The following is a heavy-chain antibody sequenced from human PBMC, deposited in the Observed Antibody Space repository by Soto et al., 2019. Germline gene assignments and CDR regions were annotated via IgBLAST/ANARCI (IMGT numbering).Heavy chain of an antibody. D-gene: IGHD3-10*01. CDR3: ARVLLWFGEHHYYYYGMDV. V-gene: IGHV1-8*01. J-gene: IGHJ6*02. Sequence: ASVKVSCKASGYTFTIYDINCVLQATLQWLEWMGWMNPNSGNTGYAQKFQGRVTMTRNTSISTAYMELSSLRSEDTAVYYCARVLLWFGEHHYYYYGMDVWGQGTTVTVSS. CDR2: MNPNSGNT. CDR1: GYTFTIYD.